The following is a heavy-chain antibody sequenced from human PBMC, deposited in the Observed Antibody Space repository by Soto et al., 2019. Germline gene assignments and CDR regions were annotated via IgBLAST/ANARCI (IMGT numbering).Heavy chain of an antibody. J-gene: IGHJ6*02. V-gene: IGHV4-59*12. Sequence: SETLSLTCTVSGGSISSYYWSWIRQPPGKGLEWIGYIYYSGSTNYNPSLKSRVTISVDTSKNQFSLKLSSVTAADTAVYYCAREGPVYGMDVWGQGTTVPVS. CDR3: AREGPVYGMDV. CDR1: GGSISSYY. CDR2: IYYSGST.